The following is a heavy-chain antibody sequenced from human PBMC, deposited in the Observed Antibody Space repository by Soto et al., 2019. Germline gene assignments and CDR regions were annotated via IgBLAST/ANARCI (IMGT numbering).Heavy chain of an antibody. D-gene: IGHD6-19*01. CDR1: GYTFTSYG. CDR2: ISAYNGNT. Sequence: ASVKVSCKASGYTFTSYGISWVRQAPGQGLEWMGWISAYNGNTNYAQKLQGRVTMTTDTSTSTAYMELRSLRSDDTAVYYCARLMAPLYSSGWYLDYWGQGTLVTVSS. V-gene: IGHV1-18*04. CDR3: ARLMAPLYSSGWYLDY. J-gene: IGHJ4*02.